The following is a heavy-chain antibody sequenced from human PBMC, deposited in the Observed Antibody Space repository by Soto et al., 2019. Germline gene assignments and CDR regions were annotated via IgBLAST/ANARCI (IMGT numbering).Heavy chain of an antibody. CDR1: GFSVSSNY. CDR3: ARDAGGDYSQRLYYYAMDV. V-gene: IGHV3-53*01. D-gene: IGHD4-17*01. J-gene: IGHJ6*02. CDR2: IYSGGNT. Sequence: EVQLVESGGGLIQPGGSLRLSCAASGFSVSSNYMSWVRQTPGQGLEWVAVIYSGGNTNYADSVKGRFTISRDISKNTLYLQMNSLRADDTAVYYCARDAGGDYSQRLYYYAMDVWGQGTTVTVSS.